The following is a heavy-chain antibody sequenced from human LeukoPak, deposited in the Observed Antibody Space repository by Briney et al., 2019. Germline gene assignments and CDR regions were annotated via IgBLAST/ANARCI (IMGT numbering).Heavy chain of an antibody. J-gene: IGHJ6*02. V-gene: IGHV3-21*01. CDR2: ISSSSSYL. Sequence: GGSLRLSCAASGFTFSSYSMKWVRQAPGKGLEWVSSISSSSSYLYYADSVKGRFTISRDNAKNSLYLQMNSLRAEDTAVYYCARDSYNILTGYYKGYYYYYGMDVWGQGTTVTVSS. CDR1: GFTFSSYS. CDR3: ARDSYNILTGYYKGYYYYYGMDV. D-gene: IGHD3-9*01.